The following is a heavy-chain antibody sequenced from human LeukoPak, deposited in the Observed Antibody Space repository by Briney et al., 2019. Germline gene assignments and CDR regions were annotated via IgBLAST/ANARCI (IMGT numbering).Heavy chain of an antibody. Sequence: PGGSLRLSCEASGFTFSNAWMTWVRQAPGKGLEWVGRIKRKTDGGTTDYAAPVKGRFTISRDDSKNTLYLQMNSLKTEDTAVYYCTTEGNTYGYHSFDIWGQGTMVTVSS. V-gene: IGHV3-15*01. J-gene: IGHJ3*02. CDR2: IKRKTDGGTT. D-gene: IGHD5-18*01. CDR3: TTEGNTYGYHSFDI. CDR1: GFTFSNAW.